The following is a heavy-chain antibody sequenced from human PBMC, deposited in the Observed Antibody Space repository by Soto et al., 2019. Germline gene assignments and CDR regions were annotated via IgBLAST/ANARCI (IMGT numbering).Heavy chain of an antibody. CDR2: IHPSDSDT. V-gene: IGHV5-51*01. J-gene: IGHJ4*02. Sequence: GESLKISCQGSGYKFNSYWIAWVRQMPGKGLEWMGVIHPSDSDTTYSPSFQGHVTFSVDKSNSTAYVQWSSLKASDTAMYFCARRVGGLQHLDYWGQGXLVTVYS. D-gene: IGHD1-26*01. CDR1: GYKFNSYW. CDR3: ARRVGGLQHLDY.